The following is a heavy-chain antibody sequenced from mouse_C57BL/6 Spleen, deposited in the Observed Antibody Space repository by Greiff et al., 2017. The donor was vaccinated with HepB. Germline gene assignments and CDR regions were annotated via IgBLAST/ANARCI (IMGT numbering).Heavy chain of an antibody. CDR3: ARHGELGQGFAY. CDR2: IHPNSGST. Sequence: QVQLQQPGAELVKPGASVKLSCKASGYTFTSYWMHWVKQRPGQGLEWIGMIHPNSGSTNYNEKFKSKATLTVDKSSSTAYMQLSSLTSEDSAVYFCARHGELGQGFAYWGQGTLVTVSA. V-gene: IGHV1-64*01. D-gene: IGHD4-1*01. CDR1: GYTFTSYW. J-gene: IGHJ3*01.